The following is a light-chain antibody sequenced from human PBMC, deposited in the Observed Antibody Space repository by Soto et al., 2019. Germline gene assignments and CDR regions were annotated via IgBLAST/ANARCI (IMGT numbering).Light chain of an antibody. CDR3: QQYNNWPPWT. CDR1: QSVSSN. CDR2: GAS. V-gene: IGKV3-15*01. Sequence: EIVMTQSPATLSVSPGERATLSCRASQSVSSNLAWYQQKPGQAPRLLIYGASTRATDIPARFSGSGSGTELTLHISSLESEDLAVYYCQQYNNWPPWTFGQGTKVEIK. J-gene: IGKJ1*01.